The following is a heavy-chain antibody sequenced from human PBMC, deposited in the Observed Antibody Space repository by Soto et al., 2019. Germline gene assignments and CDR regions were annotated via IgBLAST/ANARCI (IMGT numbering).Heavy chain of an antibody. CDR2: IYWDEDK. V-gene: IGHV2-5*02. CDR3: AHVFTSLAPFDS. D-gene: IGHD3-10*02. J-gene: IGHJ4*02. Sequence: QITLKESGPTLVKPTQTLTLTCTFSGFSLSTSGVGVGWIRQPPGKALECLGFIYWDEDKRYSPSLKSRLTITRDSAKSQVVLTMTTMDPVDTATYYCAHVFTSLAPFDSCVQGTLVTVSA. CDR1: GFSLSTSGVG.